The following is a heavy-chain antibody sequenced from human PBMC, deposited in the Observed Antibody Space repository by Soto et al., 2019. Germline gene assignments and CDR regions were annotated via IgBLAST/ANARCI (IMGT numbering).Heavy chain of an antibody. D-gene: IGHD2-21*01. CDR1: GFTFSDFY. CDR2: ISGSSGYT. CDR3: AKDSVYDCGQKVDP. V-gene: IGHV3-11*06. Sequence: PGGSLRLSCAASGFTFSDFYMSWIRQAPGKGLEWISYISGSSGYTHYADSVKGRFTISRDNAKTSLCRKRTSMRADDTVVYYCAKDSVYDCGQKVDPWGQGTRVSFSA. J-gene: IGHJ5*02.